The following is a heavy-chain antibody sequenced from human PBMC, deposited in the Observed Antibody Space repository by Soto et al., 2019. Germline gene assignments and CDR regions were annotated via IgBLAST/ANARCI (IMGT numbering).Heavy chain of an antibody. V-gene: IGHV4-30-4*01. J-gene: IGHJ4*02. CDR1: GGSIRSGDYY. CDR2: IYYSGST. CDR3: ARANYDFWSGYSYYFDY. Sequence: QVQLQESGPGLVKPSQTLSLTCTVSGGSIRSGDYYWSWIRQPPGKGLEWIGYIYYSGSTYYNPSLKSRVTISVDTSKNQFSLKLSAVTAADTAVYYCARANYDFWSGYSYYFDYWGQGTLVTVSS. D-gene: IGHD3-3*01.